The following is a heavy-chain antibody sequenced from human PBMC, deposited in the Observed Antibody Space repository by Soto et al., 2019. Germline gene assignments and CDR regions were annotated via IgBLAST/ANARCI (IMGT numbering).Heavy chain of an antibody. CDR1: GDSVSSYY. CDR3: ARDLWGYCGTDCYPLDV. D-gene: IGHD2-21*02. V-gene: IGHV4-59*02. Sequence: SETLSLTCSVSGDSVSSYYWTWIRQSPGKGLEWIGYIYNSGSSNYNPSLKSRVTISVDTSKNQFSLKLNSVTAADTAVYYCARDLWGYCGTDCYPLDVWGQGTTVTVSS. J-gene: IGHJ6*02. CDR2: IYNSGSS.